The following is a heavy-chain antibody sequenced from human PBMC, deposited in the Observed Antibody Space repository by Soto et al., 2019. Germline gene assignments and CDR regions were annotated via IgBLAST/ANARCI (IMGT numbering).Heavy chain of an antibody. V-gene: IGHV3-20*01. CDR3: ARASSLGELSFDAFDI. CDR2: INWNGGST. Sequence: EVQLVESGGGVVRPGGSLRLSCAASGFTFDDYGMSWVRQAPGKGLEWVSGINWNGGSTGYADSVKGRFTISSDNAKNSLYLQMNSLRAEDTALYHCARASSLGELSFDAFDIWGQGTMVTVSS. J-gene: IGHJ3*02. D-gene: IGHD3-16*02. CDR1: GFTFDDYG.